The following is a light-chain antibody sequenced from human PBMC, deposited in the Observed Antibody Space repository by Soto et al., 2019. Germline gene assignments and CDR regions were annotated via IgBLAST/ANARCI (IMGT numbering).Light chain of an antibody. Sequence: DIQMTQSPSSLSASVGDRVTITCRASQTIRNYLNWYQQRPGKAPMLLIFGASSLQSGVPSRFSGSGSGTDFTLDISSLQPEDFATYYCQQSHDTPLTFGAGTKV. CDR3: QQSHDTPLT. CDR2: GAS. V-gene: IGKV1-39*01. CDR1: QTIRNY. J-gene: IGKJ4*01.